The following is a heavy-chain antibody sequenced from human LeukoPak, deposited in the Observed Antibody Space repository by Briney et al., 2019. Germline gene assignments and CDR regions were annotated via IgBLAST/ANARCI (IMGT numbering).Heavy chain of an antibody. J-gene: IGHJ5*02. CDR3: AGGGSWFAP. CDR2: VGGSGVVT. D-gene: IGHD3-16*01. CDR1: GFTFSNYA. V-gene: IGHV3-23*01. Sequence: GGSLRLSCAASGFTFSNYAMSWVRQAPGKGLEWVAVVGGSGVVTQYADSVKGRFTVSRDNFKNTLYLQMNSLRAEDTAIYCCAGGGSWFAPWGQGTLVTVSS.